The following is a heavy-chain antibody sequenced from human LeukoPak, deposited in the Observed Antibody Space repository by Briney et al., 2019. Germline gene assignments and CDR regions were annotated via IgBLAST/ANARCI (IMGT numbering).Heavy chain of an antibody. CDR3: ARDSSGSSPSDY. CDR2: INWNGGST. Sequence: GGSLRHSCAASGFTFDDYGMSWVRQAPGKGLEWVSGINWNGGSTGYADSVKGRFTISRDNAKNSLYLQMNSLRAEDTALYYCARDSSGSSPSDYWGQGTLVTVSS. D-gene: IGHD6-19*01. V-gene: IGHV3-20*04. J-gene: IGHJ4*02. CDR1: GFTFDDYG.